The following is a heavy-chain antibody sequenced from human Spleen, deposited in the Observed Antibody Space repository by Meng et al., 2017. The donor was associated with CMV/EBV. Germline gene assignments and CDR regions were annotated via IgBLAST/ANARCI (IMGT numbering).Heavy chain of an antibody. D-gene: IGHD2-15*01. CDR3: AKANVGGSDYFYYYRMDV. V-gene: IGHV3-23*01. CDR1: GFTLSSYD. Sequence: GGSLRLSCAASGFTLSSYDMSWVRQAPGKGLDWVSTISGSGRSTYYAVSVKGRFTISRDNSESTLYLQINSLRAEDTAVYYCAKANVGGSDYFYYYRMDVWGQGTTVTVSS. CDR2: ISGSGRST. J-gene: IGHJ6*02.